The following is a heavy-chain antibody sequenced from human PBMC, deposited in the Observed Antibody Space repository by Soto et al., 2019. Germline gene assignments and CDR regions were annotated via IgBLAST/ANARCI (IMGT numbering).Heavy chain of an antibody. CDR3: ARGYCSGGSCYWGWFDP. J-gene: IGHJ5*02. CDR1: GFTVSSNY. CDR2: IYSGGST. Sequence: EVQLVESGGGLVQPGGSLRLSCAASGFTVSSNYMSWVRQAPGKGLEWVSVIYSGGSTYYADSVKGRFTISRHNSKNTLYLQMNSLRAEDTAVYYCARGYCSGGSCYWGWFDPWGQGTLVTVSS. D-gene: IGHD2-15*01. V-gene: IGHV3-53*04.